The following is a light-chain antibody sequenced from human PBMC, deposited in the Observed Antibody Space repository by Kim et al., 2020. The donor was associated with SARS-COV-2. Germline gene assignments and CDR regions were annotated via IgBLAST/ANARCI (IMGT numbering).Light chain of an antibody. CDR3: QVWDSSSDHAV. J-gene: IGLJ2*01. CDR2: YDY. CDR1: NIESKS. V-gene: IGLV3-21*01. Sequence: SYDLTQPPSVSVAPGETASITCGGDNIESKSVHWYQQKPGQAPILVIYYDYDRPSGIPERFSGSNSMNTATLTISRVEAGDEADYYCQVWDSSSDHAVFGGGTQLTVL.